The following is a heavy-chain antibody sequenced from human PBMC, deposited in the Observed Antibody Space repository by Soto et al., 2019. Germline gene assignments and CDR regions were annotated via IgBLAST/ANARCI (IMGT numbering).Heavy chain of an antibody. D-gene: IGHD4-17*01. V-gene: IGHV1-8*01. CDR2: LNPSSGNT. CDR1: GYTFTSYD. Sequence: QVQLVQSGAEVKKPGASVKVSCKASGYTFTSYDINWVRQATGQGLEWMGWLNPSSGNTGYAQKLQGRVTMTRNTSISTAYMEMSSLRSEDTAVYYCARSTNDYGDRHWGQGTLVTVSS. CDR3: ARSTNDYGDRH. J-gene: IGHJ4*02.